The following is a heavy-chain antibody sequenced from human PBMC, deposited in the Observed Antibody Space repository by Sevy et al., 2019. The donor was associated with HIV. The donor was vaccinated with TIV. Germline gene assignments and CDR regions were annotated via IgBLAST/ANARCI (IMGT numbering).Heavy chain of an antibody. CDR2: IYTSGST. V-gene: IGHV4-61*09. Sequence: SETLSLTCTVSGGSISSGSLYWSWIRQPAGKGLEWIGHIYTSGSTKYNPSLKSRVTMSVDTSKNQFSLKLSSVTAADTAVYYCARVGSSSWYASGCLDPWGQGTLVTVSS. CDR3: ARVGSSSWYASGCLDP. CDR1: GGSISSGSLY. J-gene: IGHJ5*02. D-gene: IGHD6-13*01.